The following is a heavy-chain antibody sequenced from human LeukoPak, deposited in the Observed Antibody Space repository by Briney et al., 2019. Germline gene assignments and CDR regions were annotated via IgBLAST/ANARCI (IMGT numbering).Heavy chain of an antibody. CDR2: IYYGGST. V-gene: IGHV4-39*01. CDR3: ATWGGSGYFDY. D-gene: IGHD3-22*01. J-gene: IGHJ4*02. CDR1: GGSISSSSYY. Sequence: KASETLSLTCTVSGGSISSSSYYWGWIRQPPGKGLEWIGSIYYGGSTYYNPSLKSRVTISVDTSKNQFSLKLSSVTAADTAVYYCATWGGSGYFDYWGQGTLVTVSS.